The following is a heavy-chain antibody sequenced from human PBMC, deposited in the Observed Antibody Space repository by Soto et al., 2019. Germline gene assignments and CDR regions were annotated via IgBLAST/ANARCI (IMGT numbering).Heavy chain of an antibody. J-gene: IGHJ6*02. CDR3: ASSWVVVPAATRYYYYYGMDV. CDR1: GYTFTSYY. V-gene: IGHV1-46*01. Sequence: GASVKVSCKASGYTFTSYYMHWVRQAPGQGLEWMGIINPSGGSTSYAQKFQGRVTMTRDTSTSTVYMELSSLRSEDTAVYYCASSWVVVPAATRYYYYYGMDVWGQGTTVTVSS. CDR2: INPSGGST. D-gene: IGHD2-2*01.